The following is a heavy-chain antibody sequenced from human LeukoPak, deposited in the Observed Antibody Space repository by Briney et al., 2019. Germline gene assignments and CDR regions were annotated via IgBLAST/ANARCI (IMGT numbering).Heavy chain of an antibody. CDR1: GYTFTDYF. J-gene: IGHJ4*02. Sequence: EASVKVSCKASGYTFTDYFIHWVRQAPGQGPEWMGWINPSSGGTKFAQNFQGRVTMIRDTSISTAYMELSRLRSDDTAVYFCARDRHGSPFDFWGQGTLVTVSS. V-gene: IGHV1-2*02. CDR3: ARDRHGSPFDF. CDR2: INPSSGGT.